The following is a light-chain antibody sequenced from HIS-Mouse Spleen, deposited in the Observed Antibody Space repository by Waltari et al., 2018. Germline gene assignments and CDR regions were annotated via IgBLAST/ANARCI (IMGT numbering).Light chain of an antibody. CDR1: QSISSY. CDR2: AAS. J-gene: IGKJ1*01. CDR3: QQSYSTPGT. V-gene: IGKV1-39*01. Sequence: DIHMTQSPSSLSPSVGARVTITCRASQSISSYLNCYQQKPGKAPKLLIYAASSLQSGVPSRFSGSGSGTDFTLTISSLQPEDFATYYCQQSYSTPGTFGQGTKVEIK.